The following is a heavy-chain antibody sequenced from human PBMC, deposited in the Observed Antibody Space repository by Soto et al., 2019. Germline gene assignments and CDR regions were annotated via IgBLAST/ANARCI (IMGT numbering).Heavy chain of an antibody. CDR1: GFTFSNYA. Sequence: PGGSLRLSCAASGFTFSNYAMSWVRQAPGKELEWVSSISSSGGSTDYADSVKGRFTISRDNSQNTLNLQMNSLRAEDTAIYFCAKNQHAMAHDYWGPGTLVTVYS. V-gene: IGHV3-23*01. D-gene: IGHD2-8*01. CDR3: AKNQHAMAHDY. CDR2: ISSSGGST. J-gene: IGHJ4*02.